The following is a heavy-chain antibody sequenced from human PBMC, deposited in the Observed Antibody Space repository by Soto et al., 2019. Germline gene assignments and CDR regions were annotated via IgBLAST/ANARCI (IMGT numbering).Heavy chain of an antibody. V-gene: IGHV1-69*02. Sequence: SVKVSCKASEDTLSRYIIRWVLQAPGLGLEWMGRIIPILGIANYAQKFQGRVTITADKSTSTAYIELSSLRSEDTAVYYCASGIRSHDYGGTGAFDIWGQGTMVTVSS. CDR3: ASGIRSHDYGGTGAFDI. J-gene: IGHJ3*02. CDR2: IIPILGIA. D-gene: IGHD4-17*01. CDR1: EDTLSRYI.